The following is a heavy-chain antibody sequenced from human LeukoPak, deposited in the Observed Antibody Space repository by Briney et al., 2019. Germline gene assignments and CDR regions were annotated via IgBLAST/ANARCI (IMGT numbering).Heavy chain of an antibody. CDR3: AILIGEGYFDY. D-gene: IGHD3-3*01. CDR2: IWYDGSNK. CDR1: GFTFSSYG. Sequence: PGRSLRLSCAASGFTFSSYGMHWVRQAPGKGLEWVAVIWYDGSNKYCADSVKGRFTISRDNSKNTLYLQMNSLRAEDTAVYYCAILIGEGYFDYWGQGTLVTVSS. V-gene: IGHV3-33*01. J-gene: IGHJ4*02.